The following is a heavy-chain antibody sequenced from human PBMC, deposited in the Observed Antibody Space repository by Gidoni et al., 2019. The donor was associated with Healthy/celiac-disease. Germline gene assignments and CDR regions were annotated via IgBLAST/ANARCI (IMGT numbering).Heavy chain of an antibody. CDR3: AKGGYYDSMAGPPNPIFDY. D-gene: IGHD3-22*01. Sequence: QVQLVESGGGVVPPGRSLRLYCAASGFPFSSYGMHWVRQAPGKGLEWVAVISYDGSNKYYADSVKGRFTIYRDKSKNTLYLKMNSLRAEDTAVYYCAKGGYYDSMAGPPNPIFDYWGQGTLVTVSS. V-gene: IGHV3-30*18. CDR1: GFPFSSYG. CDR2: ISYDGSNK. J-gene: IGHJ4*02.